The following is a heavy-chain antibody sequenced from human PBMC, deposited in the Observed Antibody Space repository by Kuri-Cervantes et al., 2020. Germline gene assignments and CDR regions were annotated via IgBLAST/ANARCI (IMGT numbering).Heavy chain of an antibody. CDR3: ARRVLKRITMVRNTNWFDP. V-gene: IGHV4-34*01. D-gene: IGHD3-10*01. J-gene: IGHJ5*02. CDR2: INHSGST. CDR1: GGSFSGYY. Sequence: SETLSLTCAVYGGSFSGYYWSWIRQPPGKGLEWIGEINHSGSTNYNPSLKSRVTISVDTSKNQFSLKLSSVTAADTAVYYCARRVLKRITMVRNTNWFDPWGQGTLVTVSS.